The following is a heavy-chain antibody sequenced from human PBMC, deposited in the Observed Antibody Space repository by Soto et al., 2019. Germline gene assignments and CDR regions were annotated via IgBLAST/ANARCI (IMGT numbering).Heavy chain of an antibody. CDR3: ARTVIGGFDY. V-gene: IGHV4-59*01. CDR1: GGSISSDY. CDR2: INYSRNT. Sequence: QVKLQESGPGLVKPSETLSLTCTVSGGSISSDYWSWIRQPPGKGLEWIAYINYSRNTNYNPSLKSRFAISGDTPKNQYSLKLSSVTAADTAVYYCARTVIGGFDYWGQGTLVTVSS. J-gene: IGHJ4*02. D-gene: IGHD3-16*02.